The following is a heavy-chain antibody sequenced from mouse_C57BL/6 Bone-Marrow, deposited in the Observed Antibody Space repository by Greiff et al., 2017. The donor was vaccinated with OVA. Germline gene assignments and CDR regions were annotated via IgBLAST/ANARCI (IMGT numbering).Heavy chain of an antibody. D-gene: IGHD1-1*01. J-gene: IGHJ4*01. CDR1: GFSLTSYG. Sequence: QVQLQQSGPGLVQPSQSLSITCTVSGFSLTSYGVHWVRQSPGKGLEWLGVIWRGGSTDYNAAFMSRLSITKDNSKSQVFFKMNSLQADDTAIYYCAKRVYGSSYDYYAMDYWGQGTSVTVSS. V-gene: IGHV2-5*01. CDR2: IWRGGST. CDR3: AKRVYGSSYDYYAMDY.